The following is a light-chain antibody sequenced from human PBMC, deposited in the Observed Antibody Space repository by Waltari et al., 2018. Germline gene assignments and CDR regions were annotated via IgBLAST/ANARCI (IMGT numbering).Light chain of an antibody. CDR2: KDR. Sequence: SYELTQPPSVSVSLGQTARITCSGDALPKQYVYWYQQKSGQAPILVMYKDRERPSGIPGRFSGSSSGTTVTLTISGVQAEDEADYHCQSGDNSGTNRVLFGGGTKLTVL. CDR3: QSGDNSGTNRVL. V-gene: IGLV3-25*03. J-gene: IGLJ2*01. CDR1: ALPKQY.